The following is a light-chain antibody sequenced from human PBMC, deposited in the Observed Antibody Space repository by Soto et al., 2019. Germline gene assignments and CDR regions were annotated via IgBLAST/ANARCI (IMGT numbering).Light chain of an antibody. CDR3: QHYDSWPWT. J-gene: IGKJ1*01. CDR2: DAS. CDR1: QSIRSW. V-gene: IGKV1-5*01. Sequence: EIQMTQSPSTLSASVGDRVTITCRASQSIRSWLAWYQQRPGKAPKVLIYDASSLESGVPSRFSGSGSGTEFTLTISSLQPDDFATYYCQHYDSWPWTFGQGTKVDI.